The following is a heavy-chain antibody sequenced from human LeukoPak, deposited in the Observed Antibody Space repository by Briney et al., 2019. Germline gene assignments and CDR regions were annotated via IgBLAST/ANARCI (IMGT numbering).Heavy chain of an antibody. CDR2: ISYDGNNK. V-gene: IGHV3-30*18. CDR1: GFTFSSYG. J-gene: IGHJ4*02. CDR3: AKGQLRFFDWLLPVDY. D-gene: IGHD3-9*01. Sequence: PGGSLRLSCAASGFTFSSYGMHWVRQAPGKGLEWVAVISYDGNNKYYADSVKGRFTISRDNSKNTLYLQMNSLRAEDTVVYYCAKGQLRFFDWLLPVDYWGQGTLVTVSS.